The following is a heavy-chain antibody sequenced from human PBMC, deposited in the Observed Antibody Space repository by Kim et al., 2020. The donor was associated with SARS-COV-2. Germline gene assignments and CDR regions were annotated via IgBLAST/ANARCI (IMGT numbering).Heavy chain of an antibody. CDR3: ARDMIKFNSSSWRNYYYYYGMDV. CDR2: IYYSGST. V-gene: IGHV4-59*13. CDR1: GGSISSYY. J-gene: IGHJ6*02. Sequence: SETLSLTCTVSGGSISSYYWSWIRQPPGKGLEWIGYIYYSGSTNYNPSLKSRVTISVDTSKNQFSLKLSSVTAADTAVYYCARDMIKFNSSSWRNYYYYYGMDVWGQGTTVTVSS. D-gene: IGHD6-13*01.